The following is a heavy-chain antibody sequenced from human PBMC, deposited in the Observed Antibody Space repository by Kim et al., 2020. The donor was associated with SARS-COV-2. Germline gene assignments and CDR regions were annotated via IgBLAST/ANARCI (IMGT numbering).Heavy chain of an antibody. CDR3: ARDYGYYYDSSGFYYGTGLGY. V-gene: IGHV1-69*04. CDR2: IIPILGIA. J-gene: IGHJ4*02. D-gene: IGHD3-22*01. Sequence: SVKVSCKASGDTFSSFAISWVRQAPGQGLEWMGRIIPILGIANYAQKFQDSVTITADKSTSTGYMELSNLRSEDTAVYYCARDYGYYYDSSGFYYGTGLGYWGQGTLVTVSS. CDR1: GDTFSSFA.